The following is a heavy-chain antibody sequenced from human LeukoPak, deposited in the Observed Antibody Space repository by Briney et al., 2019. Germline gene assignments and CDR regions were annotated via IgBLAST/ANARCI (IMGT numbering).Heavy chain of an antibody. V-gene: IGHV3-53*01. Sequence: GGSLRLSCAASGFTVSSNYMSWVRQAPGKGLEWVSVIYSGGSTYYADSVRGRFTISRDNSKNTLYLQMNSLRAEDTAVYYCARVKRDCSGGSCYSYDYWGQGTLVTVSS. CDR1: GFTVSSNY. CDR3: ARVKRDCSGGSCYSYDY. D-gene: IGHD2-15*01. J-gene: IGHJ4*02. CDR2: IYSGGST.